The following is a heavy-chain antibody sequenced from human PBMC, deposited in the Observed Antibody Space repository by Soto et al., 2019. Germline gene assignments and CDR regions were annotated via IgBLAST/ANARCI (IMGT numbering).Heavy chain of an antibody. J-gene: IGHJ4*02. CDR1: GGSFTSNNW. CDR3: ASRDPGTSVDY. CDR2: IYRTGST. D-gene: IGHD1-7*01. V-gene: IGHV4-4*02. Sequence: SETLSLTCAVSGGSFTSNNWWTWVRQPPGQGLEWIGEIYRTGSTNYNPSPKSRVTISLDKSENQFSLKVTSLTAADTAVYYCASRDPGTSVDYWGQGTLVTV.